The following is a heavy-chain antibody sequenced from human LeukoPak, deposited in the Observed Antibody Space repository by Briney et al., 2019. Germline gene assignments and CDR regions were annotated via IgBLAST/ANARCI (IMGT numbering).Heavy chain of an antibody. J-gene: IGHJ3*02. V-gene: IGHV4-4*07. CDR3: ATYSSASDAFDI. D-gene: IGHD6-19*01. CDR1: GGSINNYY. CDR2: IYTSGNTNY. Sequence: PSETLSLTCTVSGGSINNYYWSWIRQPAGKGLEWIGHIYTSGNTNYNYNPSLKSRVSMSIDTSKNQFSLKLSSVAAADTAFYYCATYSSASDAFDIRGQGTKVTVSS.